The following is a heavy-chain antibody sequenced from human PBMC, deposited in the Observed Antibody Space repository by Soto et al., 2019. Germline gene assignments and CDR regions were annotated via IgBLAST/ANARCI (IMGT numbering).Heavy chain of an antibody. Sequence: QVQLVESGGGVVQPGRSLRLSCAVSGFTFSSYGMNWVRQAPGKGVEWVAAIYYDGSNKYYADSVRGRFTISRDNFKNTLYLHMNSLRAEDTAVYYCARDSKDDSSGYYAGFDYWGQGTLVTVSS. D-gene: IGHD3-22*01. CDR3: ARDSKDDSSGYYAGFDY. V-gene: IGHV3-33*01. CDR1: GFTFSSYG. J-gene: IGHJ4*02. CDR2: IYYDGSNK.